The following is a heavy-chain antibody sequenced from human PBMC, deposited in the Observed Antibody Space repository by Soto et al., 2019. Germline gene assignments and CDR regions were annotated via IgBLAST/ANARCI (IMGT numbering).Heavy chain of an antibody. Sequence: PSETLSLTCAVFGGSFSGFDWSWIRQPPGKGLEWIGEINHSGSTNYNPSLKSRVTISVDTSKNQFSLKLSSVTAADTAVYYCARTLPITMIVVVPLYGMDVWGQGTTVTVSS. CDR1: GGSFSGFD. J-gene: IGHJ6*02. D-gene: IGHD3-22*01. CDR3: ARTLPITMIVVVPLYGMDV. V-gene: IGHV4-34*01. CDR2: INHSGST.